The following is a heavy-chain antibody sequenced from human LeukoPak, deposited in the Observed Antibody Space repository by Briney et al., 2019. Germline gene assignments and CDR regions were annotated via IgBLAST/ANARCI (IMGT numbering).Heavy chain of an antibody. CDR2: IYSTGST. J-gene: IGHJ6*03. V-gene: IGHV4-61*02. CDR3: ARAHYDFWSGYSTARETYYYYYYMDV. Sequence: PSETLSLTCTVSGGSISSAGYYWSWIRQPAGRGLEWIGRIYSTGSTNYNPSLKSRVVISIDKSKNQFSLNLSSVTAADTAVYYCARAHYDFWSGYSTARETYYYYYYMDVWGKGTTVTVSS. D-gene: IGHD3-3*01. CDR1: GGSISSAGYY.